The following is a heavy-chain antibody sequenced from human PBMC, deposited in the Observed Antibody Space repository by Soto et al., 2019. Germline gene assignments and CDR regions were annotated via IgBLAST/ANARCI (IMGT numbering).Heavy chain of an antibody. D-gene: IGHD6-6*01. CDR2: IIPIFETA. J-gene: IGHJ4*02. CDR3: AIGDRSSWIGNH. V-gene: IGHV1-69*01. CDR1: GGTFSSHA. Sequence: QVHLVQSGAEVTKAGSSVKVSCKASGGTFSSHAFSWVRQAPGQGLEWVGGIIPIFETANYAQEFQGRVTISADESTNKVILDLNNLRSDDTAIYFCAIGDRSSWIGNHWGPGTQVTVS.